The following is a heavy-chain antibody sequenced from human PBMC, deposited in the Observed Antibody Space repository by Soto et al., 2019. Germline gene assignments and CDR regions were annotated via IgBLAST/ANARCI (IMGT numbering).Heavy chain of an antibody. CDR1: GFTLSDYF. D-gene: IGHD6-19*01. Sequence: ELQLVDSGGALVQPGESLILSCAASGFTLSDYFMTWVRQAPGKGLEWVATIKQDGNERYYVDSVKGRFTISRDNAKNSLYLQMNALRAEDTAVYYCAIGHWLGCWGQGTLVTVSS. CDR3: AIGHWLGC. V-gene: IGHV3-7*01. CDR2: IKQDGNER. J-gene: IGHJ4*02.